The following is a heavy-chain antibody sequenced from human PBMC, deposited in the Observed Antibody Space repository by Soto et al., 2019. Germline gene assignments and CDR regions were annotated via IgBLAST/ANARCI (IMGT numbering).Heavy chain of an antibody. CDR1: GGTFSSYA. CDR3: ARSQGSSTSLEIYYYYYYGMDV. CDR2: IIPISETT. Sequence: QVQLVQYGAEVKKPGSSVKVSCKASGGTFSSYAISWVRQAPGQGLEWMGGIIPISETTNYAQKFQGRVTITADESKSTAYMGLSSLRSEDTAVYYCARSQGSSTSLEIYYYYYYGMDVCGQGTTVTVSS. J-gene: IGHJ6*02. D-gene: IGHD2-2*01. V-gene: IGHV1-69*01.